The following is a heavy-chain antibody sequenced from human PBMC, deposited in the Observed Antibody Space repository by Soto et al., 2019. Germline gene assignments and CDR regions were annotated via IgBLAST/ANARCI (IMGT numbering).Heavy chain of an antibody. CDR3: ARDERGYNYVSDYGLDV. D-gene: IGHD5-18*01. Sequence: QVQLVQSGAELKKPGSSVKVSCEASGGTFNSHTIIAWVRQAPGQGPEWMGRIIPTLDIVDYAQKFQDRVTITADRPTNPAFMELRSLVSEATAVYYCARDERGYNYVSDYGLDVWGQGPMVTVS. V-gene: IGHV1-69*08. CDR1: GGTFNSHT. J-gene: IGHJ6*02. CDR2: IIPTLDIV.